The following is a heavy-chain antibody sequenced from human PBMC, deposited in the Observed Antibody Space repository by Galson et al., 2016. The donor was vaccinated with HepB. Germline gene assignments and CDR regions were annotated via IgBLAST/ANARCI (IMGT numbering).Heavy chain of an antibody. D-gene: IGHD3-10*01. CDR1: GFTFSSYS. J-gene: IGHJ5*02. CDR2: ISYEGTNK. CDR3: ARGGGITMFRGVWPGWFDP. V-gene: IGHV3-30-3*01. Sequence: LRLSCAASGFTFSSYSMHWVRQAPGKGLEWVAIISYEGTNKYYADSVKGRFTIARDNSKNTLSLQMNSLRTEDTAVSDCARGGGITMFRGVWPGWFDPWGQGTLGTV.